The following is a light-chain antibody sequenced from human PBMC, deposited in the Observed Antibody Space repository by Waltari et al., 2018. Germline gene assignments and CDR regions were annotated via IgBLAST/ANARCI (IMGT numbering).Light chain of an antibody. CDR1: QSVSSN. CDR2: GAS. V-gene: IGKV3-15*01. J-gene: IGKJ4*01. Sequence: EILMTQSPATLSVSPGERATLSCRASQSVSSNLAWYQQKPGQAPRLLIYGASTRATGIPASFSGSGSGTEFTLTISSLQSEDFAVYYCQQYNNWLPLTFGGGTKVEIK. CDR3: QQYNNWLPLT.